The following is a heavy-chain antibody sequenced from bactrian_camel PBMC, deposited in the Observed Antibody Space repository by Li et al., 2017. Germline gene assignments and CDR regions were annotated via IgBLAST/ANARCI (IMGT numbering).Heavy chain of an antibody. D-gene: IGHD3*01. CDR2: IESDGTT. J-gene: IGHJ6*01. V-gene: IGHV3S67*01. CDR3: AAGGDSCSTQWCYFGRFSY. Sequence: DVQLVESGGGLVQPGGSLTLSCAATGFTVSSYTMTWVRQAPGKEREGVAAIESDGTTNYVDSVKGRFTISQDNAKNTLYLQMSSLKPEDTATYYCAAGGDSCSTQWCYFGRFSYWGQGTQVTVS. CDR1: GFTVSSYT.